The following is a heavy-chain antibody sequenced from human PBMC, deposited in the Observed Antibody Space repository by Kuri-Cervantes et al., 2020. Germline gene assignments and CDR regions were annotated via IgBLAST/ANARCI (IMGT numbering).Heavy chain of an antibody. CDR2: IFSNDEK. CDR3: ARIITGYSSGWFTFDY. J-gene: IGHJ4*02. Sequence: SGPTLVKPTETLTLTCPVSGFSLNNPRMGVRWIRQPPGKALEWLAHIFSNDEKSYSISLKTRLTISKDTSKSQVVLTMTNMDPVDTATYYCARIITGYSSGWFTFDYWGQGTLVTVSS. CDR1: GFSLNNPRMG. V-gene: IGHV2-26*01. D-gene: IGHD6-19*01.